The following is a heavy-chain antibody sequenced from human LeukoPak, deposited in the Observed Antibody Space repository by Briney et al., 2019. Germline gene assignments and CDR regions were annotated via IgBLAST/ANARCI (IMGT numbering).Heavy chain of an antibody. CDR3: ARAITMVRGVDWFDP. CDR2: TYYRSKWYN. V-gene: IGHV6-1*01. Sequence: PSQTLSLTCAISGDSVSSNSAAWNWIRQSPSRGLEWQGRTYYRSKWYNDYAVSVKSRITINPDTSKNQFSLQLNSVTPEDTAVYYCARAITMVRGVDWFDPWGQGTLVTVSS. D-gene: IGHD3-10*01. J-gene: IGHJ5*02. CDR1: GDSVSSNSAA.